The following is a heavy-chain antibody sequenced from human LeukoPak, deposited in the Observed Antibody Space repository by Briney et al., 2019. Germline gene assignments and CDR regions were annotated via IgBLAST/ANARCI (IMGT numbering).Heavy chain of an antibody. J-gene: IGHJ4*02. CDR1: GFTFSSFG. CDR3: AKDGGTLGEVRD. Sequence: GGTLRLSCGASGFTFSSFGMSWVRQAPGKGLEWVSAISGGGGSTYYADSVMGRFTISRDNSKDTLYLQMNSLRAEDTAVYYCAKDGGTLGEVRDWGQGTLVTVSS. CDR2: ISGGGGST. D-gene: IGHD3-16*01. V-gene: IGHV3-23*01.